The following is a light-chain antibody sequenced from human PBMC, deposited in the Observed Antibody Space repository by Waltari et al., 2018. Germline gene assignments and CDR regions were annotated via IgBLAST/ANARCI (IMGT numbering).Light chain of an antibody. V-gene: IGLV2-11*01. CDR1: NYDVGHYNY. CDR2: DVA. J-gene: IGLJ2*01. Sequence: QSALTQPRAVSESPGQSVTISCTGTNYDVGHYNYVSWYQHHPGKAPNIKVYDVAKRPLGVPDRCSGSKYGNTASLTNSGLQAEDAADYYCSSYSGTYTLLFGGGTKLTVL. CDR3: SSYSGTYTLL.